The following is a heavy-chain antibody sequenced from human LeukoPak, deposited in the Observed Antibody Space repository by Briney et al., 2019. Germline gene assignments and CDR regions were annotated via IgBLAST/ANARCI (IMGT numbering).Heavy chain of an antibody. CDR3: ARGQRFSRGVIPYYYYGMDV. CDR1: GGSFSGYY. D-gene: IGHD3-10*01. J-gene: IGHJ6*04. CDR2: INHSGST. Sequence: SETLSLTCAVYGGSFSGYYWSWIRQPPGKGMEWIGEINHSGSTNYNPSLKGRVTISVDTSKNQFSLKLSSVTAADTAVYYCARGQRFSRGVIPYYYYGMDVWGKGTTVTVSS. V-gene: IGHV4-34*01.